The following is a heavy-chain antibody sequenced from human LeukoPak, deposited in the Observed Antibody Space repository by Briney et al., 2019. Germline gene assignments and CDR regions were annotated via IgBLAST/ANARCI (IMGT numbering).Heavy chain of an antibody. J-gene: IGHJ5*02. CDR1: GITFSNYA. CDR3: ARTRVVVVT. V-gene: IGHV3-11*01. Sequence: GGSLRLSCVASGITFSNYAVSWVRQAPEKGLDWVSVISGSAHKIRYADSVKGRFTISRDNAKNSLYLQMNSLRAEDTAVYYCARTRVVVVTWGQGTLVTVSS. CDR2: ISGSAHKI. D-gene: IGHD2-15*01.